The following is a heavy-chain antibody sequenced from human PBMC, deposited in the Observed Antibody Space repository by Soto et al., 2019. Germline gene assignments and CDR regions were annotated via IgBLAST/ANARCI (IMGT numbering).Heavy chain of an antibody. CDR3: ARAGVDYDFWSDLYV. V-gene: IGHV1-18*01. Sequence: GASVKVSCKASGYTFTSYGISWVRQAPGQGLEWMGWISAYNGNTNYAQKLQGRVTMTTDTSTSTAYMELRSLRSDDTAVYYCARAGVDYDFWSDLYVWGKGTTVTVSS. CDR1: GYTFTSYG. D-gene: IGHD3-3*01. CDR2: ISAYNGNT. J-gene: IGHJ6*04.